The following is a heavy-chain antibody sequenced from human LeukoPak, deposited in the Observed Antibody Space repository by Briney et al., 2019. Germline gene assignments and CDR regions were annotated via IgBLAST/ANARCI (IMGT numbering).Heavy chain of an antibody. CDR3: ARDGVLRYFDWPYYYYMDV. J-gene: IGHJ6*03. CDR1: GFTFSSYA. Sequence: PGGSLRLSCTASGFTFSSYAMSWVRQAPGKGLEWVSTISGGGGRTYYADSVKGRFTISRDNSKNTLYLQMNSLRAEDTAVYYCARDGVLRYFDWPYYYYMDVWGKGTTVTVSS. V-gene: IGHV3-23*01. CDR2: ISGGGGRT. D-gene: IGHD3-9*01.